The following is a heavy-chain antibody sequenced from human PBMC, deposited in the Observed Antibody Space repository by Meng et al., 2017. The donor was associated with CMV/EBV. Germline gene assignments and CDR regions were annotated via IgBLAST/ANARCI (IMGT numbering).Heavy chain of an antibody. CDR3: ARSTKYSSSWFFDY. V-gene: IGHV3-48*03. CDR2: ISSSGSTI. D-gene: IGHD6-13*01. CDR1: GFTFSSYE. Sequence: GGSLRLSCAASGFTFSSYEMNWVRQAPGKGLEWVSYISSSGSTIYYADSVKGRFTISRDNAKNSLYLQMNSLRAEDTAVYYCARSTKYSSSWFFDYWGQGTLVTVSS. J-gene: IGHJ4*02.